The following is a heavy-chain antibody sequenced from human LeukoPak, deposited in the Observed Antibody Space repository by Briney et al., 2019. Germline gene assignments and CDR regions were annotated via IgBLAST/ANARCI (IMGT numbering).Heavy chain of an antibody. CDR3: AKGIDTQYYYDSSGYYYLLQTSLSAFDI. CDR1: GFTFSSYA. Sequence: PGGSLRLSCAASGFTFSSYAMSWVRQAPGNGLEWVSAISGSGGSTYYADSVKGRFTISRDNSKNTLYLQMNSLRAEDTAVYYCAKGIDTQYYYDSSGYYYLLQTSLSAFDIWGQGTMVTVSS. J-gene: IGHJ3*02. CDR2: ISGSGGST. D-gene: IGHD3-22*01. V-gene: IGHV3-23*01.